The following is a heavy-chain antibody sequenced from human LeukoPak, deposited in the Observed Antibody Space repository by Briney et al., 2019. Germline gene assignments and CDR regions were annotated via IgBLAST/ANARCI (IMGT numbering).Heavy chain of an antibody. J-gene: IGHJ5*02. CDR3: ARHDFWSGYLVMHP. V-gene: IGHV4-38-2*02. D-gene: IGHD3-3*01. Sequence: PSETLSLTCTVSGYSISSGYYWGWIRQPPGKGLEWIGSIYHSGSTYYNPSLKSRVTISVDTSKNQFSLKLSSVTAADTAVYYCARHDFWSGYLVMHPWGQGTLVTVSS. CDR2: IYHSGST. CDR1: GYSISSGYY.